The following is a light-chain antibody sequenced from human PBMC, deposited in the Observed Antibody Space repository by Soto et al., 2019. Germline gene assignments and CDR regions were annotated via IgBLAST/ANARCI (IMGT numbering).Light chain of an antibody. CDR1: QSVSSSY. CDR3: QQYGSLPRT. J-gene: IGKJ1*01. V-gene: IGKV3-20*01. CDR2: GAS. Sequence: EIVLTQSPGTLSLSPGERATLSCRASQSVSSSYLAWYQQKPGQAPRLLIYGASSRATGIPDRFSGSGSGTDFTLTISRLEPEDFAVDYWQQYGSLPRTFGQGTEVEIK.